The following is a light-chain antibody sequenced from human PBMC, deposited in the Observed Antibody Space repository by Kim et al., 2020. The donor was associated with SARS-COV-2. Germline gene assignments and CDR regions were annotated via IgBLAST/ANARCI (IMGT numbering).Light chain of an antibody. V-gene: IGKV1-27*01. J-gene: IGKJ5*01. Sequence: DIQMTQSPSSLSASVGDRVTITCRASQGISNYLAWYQQKPGKVPKLLIYAESTLQSGVPSRFSGSGSGTDFTLTISSLQPEDVATYYCQKYNSALSITFGQGTRLEIK. CDR2: AES. CDR3: QKYNSALSIT. CDR1: QGISNY.